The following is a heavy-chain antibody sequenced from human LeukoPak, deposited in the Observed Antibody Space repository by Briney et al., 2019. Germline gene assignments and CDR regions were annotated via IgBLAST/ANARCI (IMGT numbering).Heavy chain of an antibody. Sequence: ASVKVSCKASGYTFTSYGISWVRQAPGQGLEWMGWISAYNGNTNYAQKLQGRVTMTTDTSTSTAYMELRSLRSDDTAVYYCARGVRIYCSGGSCYLLDYYYYGMDVWGQGTTVTVPS. CDR1: GYTFTSYG. D-gene: IGHD2-15*01. CDR3: ARGVRIYCSGGSCYLLDYYYYGMDV. CDR2: ISAYNGNT. J-gene: IGHJ6*02. V-gene: IGHV1-18*01.